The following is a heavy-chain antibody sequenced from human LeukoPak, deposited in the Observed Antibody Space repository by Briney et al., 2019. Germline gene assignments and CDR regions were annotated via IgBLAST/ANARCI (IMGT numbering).Heavy chain of an antibody. V-gene: IGHV4-38-2*02. CDR2: IHFSGVT. D-gene: IGHD3-16*02. J-gene: IGHJ6*03. Sequence: SETLSLTCSVSGYSISSGYDWGWIRQTPGKGLEYIGSIHFSGVTYYNPSLKSRITLSVDLSKNQFSLRLSSVTAADTAVYFCARDNVFVRMDVWGRGITVTVSS. CDR1: GYSISSGYD. CDR3: ARDNVFVRMDV.